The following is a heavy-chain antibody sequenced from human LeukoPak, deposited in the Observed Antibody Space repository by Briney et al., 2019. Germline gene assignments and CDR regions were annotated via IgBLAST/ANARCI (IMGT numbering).Heavy chain of an antibody. V-gene: IGHV1-18*01. J-gene: IGHJ5*02. CDR3: ARWSYCSGGSCYWFDP. CDR1: GYTFTSYG. D-gene: IGHD2-15*01. CDR2: ISAYNGNT. Sequence: ASVKVSCKASGYTFTSYGISWVRHAPGQGLEWMGWISAYNGNTNYAQKLQGRVTMTTDTSTSTAYMELRSLRSDDTAVYYCARWSYCSGGSCYWFDPWGQGTLVTVSS.